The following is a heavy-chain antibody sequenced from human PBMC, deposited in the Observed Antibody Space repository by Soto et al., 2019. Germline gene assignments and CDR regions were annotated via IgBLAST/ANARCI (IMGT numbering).Heavy chain of an antibody. D-gene: IGHD6-19*01. CDR3: ARDGGGWLPH. J-gene: IGHJ4*02. CDR2: IWYDGSNK. Sequence: QVQLVESGGGVVQPGRSLRLSCAASGFTFSSYGMHWVRQAPGKGLEGVAVIWYDGSNKYYADSVKGRFTISRDNSKNTLYLQMNSLRAEDTAVYYCARDGGGWLPHWGQGTLVTVSS. V-gene: IGHV3-33*01. CDR1: GFTFSSYG.